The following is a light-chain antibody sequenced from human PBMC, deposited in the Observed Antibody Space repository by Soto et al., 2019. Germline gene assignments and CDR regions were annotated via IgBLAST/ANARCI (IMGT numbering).Light chain of an antibody. Sequence: IVLTQSPGTPSLSPGERATLSCRASQSVSSSYLAWYQQKPGQAPRLLIYGASSRATGTPDRFSGSGSGTDFTLTISRLEHEDAAVYYCQQYGSSRWTFGQGTKVDIK. CDR1: QSVSSSY. V-gene: IGKV3-20*01. J-gene: IGKJ1*01. CDR3: QQYGSSRWT. CDR2: GAS.